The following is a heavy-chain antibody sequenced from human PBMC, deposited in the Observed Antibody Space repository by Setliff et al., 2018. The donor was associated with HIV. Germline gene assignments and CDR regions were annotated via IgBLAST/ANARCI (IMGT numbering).Heavy chain of an antibody. Sequence: SETLSLTCAVXADSIGTNHWWNWVRQPPGKGLEWIGEISQSGKTNYHPSLKSRTTISMEASKTHFSLTLNSVTAADTAVYYCARAVAASATSVVDYWGQGIQVTVSS. CDR3: ARAVAASATSVVDY. D-gene: IGHD6-13*01. V-gene: IGHV4-4*02. J-gene: IGHJ4*02. CDR2: ISQSGKT. CDR1: ADSIGTNHW.